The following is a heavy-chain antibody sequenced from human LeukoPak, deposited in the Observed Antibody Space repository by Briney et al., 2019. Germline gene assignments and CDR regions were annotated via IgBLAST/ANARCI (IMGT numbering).Heavy chain of an antibody. CDR3: ARGLDCSSTSCYGLYAFDI. D-gene: IGHD2-2*01. CDR2: ISYDGRNE. CDR1: GFTFSDYG. Sequence: HPGGSLRLSCVASGFTFSDYGMLWVRQPPGKGLEWVAVISYDGRNEHYADSVKGRFTISRDNSKNTVFLQMNSLRAGDTAIYFCARGLDCSSTSCYGLYAFDIWGQGTMVTVSS. J-gene: IGHJ3*02. V-gene: IGHV3-30*03.